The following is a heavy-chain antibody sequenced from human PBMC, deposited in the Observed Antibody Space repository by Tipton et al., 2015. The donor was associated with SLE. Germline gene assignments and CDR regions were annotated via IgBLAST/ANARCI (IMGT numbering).Heavy chain of an antibody. V-gene: IGHV4-59*10. CDR1: GGSFSGYY. CDR2: IYTSGST. D-gene: IGHD2-2*01. J-gene: IGHJ3*02. Sequence: TLSLTCAVYGGSFSGYYWIWIRQPAGKGLEWIGYIYTSGSTNYNPSLKSRVTISVDTSKNQFSLKLSSVTAADTAVYYCARWDPQIGVPAAVWVDAFDIWGQGTTVTVSS. CDR3: ARWDPQIGVPAAVWVDAFDI.